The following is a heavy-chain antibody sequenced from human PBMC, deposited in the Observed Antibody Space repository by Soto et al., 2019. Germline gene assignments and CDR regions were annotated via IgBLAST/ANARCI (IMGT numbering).Heavy chain of an antibody. CDR3: ARGESAHIAFGH. Sequence: PSETLSLTCTVSGRSMSSSIYYWRWIRQPPGKGLEWIGSIYYSGSTYYNPSLKSRVTISVDTSKNQFSLKLSSVTAADTAVYYCARGESAHIAFGHLGQQTLLT. CDR1: GRSMSSSIYY. V-gene: IGHV4-39*07. CDR2: IYYSGST. D-gene: IGHD6-13*01. J-gene: IGHJ4*02.